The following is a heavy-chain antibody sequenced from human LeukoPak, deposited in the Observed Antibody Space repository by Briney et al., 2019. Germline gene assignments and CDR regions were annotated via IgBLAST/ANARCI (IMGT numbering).Heavy chain of an antibody. CDR3: ASGAAVGTSRFDF. Sequence: GSLRLSCAVSGFTFSSYSMNWVRQAPGKGLEWVSYISSSGSTKYYADSVKGRFTISRDNAKNSLYLQMNSLRGEDTAVYYCASGAAVGTSRFDFWGQGTLVTVYS. CDR2: ISSSGSTK. J-gene: IGHJ4*02. D-gene: IGHD6-13*01. CDR1: GFTFSSYS. V-gene: IGHV3-48*01.